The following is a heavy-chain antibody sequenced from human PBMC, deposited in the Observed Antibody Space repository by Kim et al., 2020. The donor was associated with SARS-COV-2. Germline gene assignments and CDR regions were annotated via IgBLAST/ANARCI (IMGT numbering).Heavy chain of an antibody. J-gene: IGHJ4*02. CDR3: ARGWMPDY. CDR2: IKKDGSLK. V-gene: IGHV3-7*04. CDR1: GFTFISYW. Sequence: GGSLRLSCAASGFTFISYWMSWVRQAPGKGLEWVASIKKDGSLKDYVDSVKGRFTISRDNAKNSLSLLMNSLRPEDTAVYFCARGWMPDYWGQGTLVTVS. D-gene: IGHD5-12*01.